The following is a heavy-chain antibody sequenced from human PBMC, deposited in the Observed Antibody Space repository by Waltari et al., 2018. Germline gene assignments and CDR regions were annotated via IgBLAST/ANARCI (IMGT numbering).Heavy chain of an antibody. J-gene: IGHJ4*02. V-gene: IGHV1-3*03. D-gene: IGHD2-2*01. Sequence: QVQLVQSGAEVKKPGASVKVSCKASGYTFTSYAMHWVRQAPGQRLEWMGWINAGNGNTKYSHEFQGRVTITRDTSASTAYMELSSLRSEDMSVYYCARGVPAEAPYQFDYWGQGTLVTVSS. CDR1: GYTFTSYA. CDR3: ARGVPAEAPYQFDY. CDR2: INAGNGNT.